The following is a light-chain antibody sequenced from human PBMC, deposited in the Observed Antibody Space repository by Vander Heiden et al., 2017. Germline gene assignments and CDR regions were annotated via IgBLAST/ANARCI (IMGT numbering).Light chain of an antibody. CDR1: QSIGSR. CDR3: QQYYGYSWT. Sequence: DIQMTQSSSALSASVGDRVPLPCRASQSIGSRLAWYQQKPRNAPQPLNHRSFSLESGVPSRFSGSGSGTEFTLTISSLQPDDFATYYCQQYYGYSWTFGQGTTVGIK. V-gene: IGKV1-5*03. J-gene: IGKJ1*01. CDR2: RSF.